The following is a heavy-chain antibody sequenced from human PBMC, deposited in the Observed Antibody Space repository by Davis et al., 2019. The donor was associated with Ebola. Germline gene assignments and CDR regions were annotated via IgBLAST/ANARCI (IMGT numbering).Heavy chain of an antibody. V-gene: IGHV1-18*01. D-gene: IGHD2/OR15-2a*01. CDR3: ARDSFLWWPYSYYGMDV. Sequence: ASVKVSCKASGYTFTSYDINWVRQAPGQGLEWMGWISAYNGNTNYAQKLQGRVTMTTDTSTSTAYMELRSLRSYDTAVYYCARDSFLWWPYSYYGMDVWGQGTTVTVSS. CDR1: GYTFTSYD. CDR2: ISAYNGNT. J-gene: IGHJ6*02.